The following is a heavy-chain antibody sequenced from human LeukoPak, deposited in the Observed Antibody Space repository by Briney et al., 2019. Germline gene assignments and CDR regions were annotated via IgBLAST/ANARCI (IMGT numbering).Heavy chain of an antibody. CDR2: ISSSGGNI. CDR3: ARRRDYFDY. Sequence: GGSLRLSCVVSGFDLSDYYMSWIRQAPGKGLEWISYISSSGGNIYFADSVKGRFTMSRDNARGSLYLRMNSLTADDTAIYYCARRRDYFDYWGQGTLVTVSS. V-gene: IGHV3-11*01. CDR1: GFDLSDYY. J-gene: IGHJ4*02.